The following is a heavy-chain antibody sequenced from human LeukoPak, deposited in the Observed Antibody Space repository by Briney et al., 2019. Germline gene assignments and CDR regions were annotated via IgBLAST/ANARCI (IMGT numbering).Heavy chain of an antibody. J-gene: IGHJ4*02. D-gene: IGHD6-19*01. Sequence: GGSLRLSCAVSGFTLSSYWMSWVRQAPGKGLEWVANIKYDESEIYYVDSVKGRFTISRDYAKNSLYLQMNSLRAEDTAVYYCARDSSSGWSFDYWGQGTLVTVSS. CDR2: IKYDESEI. CDR1: GFTLSSYW. V-gene: IGHV3-7*01. CDR3: ARDSSSGWSFDY.